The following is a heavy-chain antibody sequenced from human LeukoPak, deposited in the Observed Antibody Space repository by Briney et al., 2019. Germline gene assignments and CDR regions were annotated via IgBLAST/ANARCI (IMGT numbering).Heavy chain of an antibody. CDR1: GGSISSYY. Sequence: PSETLSLTCTVSGGSISSYYWSWIRQPPGKGLEWIGYIYYSGSTNYNPSLKSRVTISVDTSKNQFSLKLSSVTAADTAVYYCAGGSSSWYPTYPPSNWFDPWGQGTLVTVSS. CDR2: IYYSGST. D-gene: IGHD6-13*01. V-gene: IGHV4-59*01. CDR3: AGGSSSWYPTYPPSNWFDP. J-gene: IGHJ5*02.